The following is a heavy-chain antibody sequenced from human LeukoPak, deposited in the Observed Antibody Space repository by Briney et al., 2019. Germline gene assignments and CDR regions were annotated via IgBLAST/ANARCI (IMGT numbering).Heavy chain of an antibody. D-gene: IGHD3-9*01. CDR2: ISYGGSNK. J-gene: IGHJ4*02. Sequence: GGSLRLSCAASGFTFSSYGMHWVRQAPGKGLEWVAVISYGGSNKYYADSVKGRFTISRDNSKNTLYLQMNSLRAEDTAVYYCARDLAYYDILTGSDYWGQGTLVTVSS. CDR1: GFTFSSYG. V-gene: IGHV3-30*03. CDR3: ARDLAYYDILTGSDY.